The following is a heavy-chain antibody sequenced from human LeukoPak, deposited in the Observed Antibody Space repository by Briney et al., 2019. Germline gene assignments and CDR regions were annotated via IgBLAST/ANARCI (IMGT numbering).Heavy chain of an antibody. J-gene: IGHJ4*02. CDR3: ARRAGDYSHPYDY. V-gene: IGHV3-53*01. CDR1: GFTFSNYG. Sequence: GGSLRLSCAASGFTFSNYGMSWVRQAPGKGLEWVSFIYSGGNTYYADSVKGRFTISRDNSKNTFHLQMNSLRAEDTAVYYCARRAGDYSHPYDYWGQGTLVTVSS. CDR2: IYSGGNT. D-gene: IGHD3-22*01.